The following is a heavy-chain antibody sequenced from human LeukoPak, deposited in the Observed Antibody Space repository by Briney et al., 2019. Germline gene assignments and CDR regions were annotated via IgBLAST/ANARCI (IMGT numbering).Heavy chain of an antibody. CDR1: GGSISSGNYY. J-gene: IGHJ4*02. Sequence: SDTLSLTCTVSGGSISSGNYYWSWIRQPAGKGLEWIGRTYASGSTNYNPSLKSRVTISVDTSKNQFSLKLSSVTAADTAVYYCARGSSSYDRRFDYWGQGTLATVSS. V-gene: IGHV4-61*02. D-gene: IGHD3-22*01. CDR2: TYASGST. CDR3: ARGSSSYDRRFDY.